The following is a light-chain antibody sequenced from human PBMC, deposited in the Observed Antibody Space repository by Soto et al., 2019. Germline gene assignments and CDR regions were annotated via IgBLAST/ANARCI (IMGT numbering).Light chain of an antibody. CDR2: DVT. CDR3: SSYRGTSTPV. J-gene: IGLJ2*01. CDR1: STDVGAYNY. Sequence: QSALTQPASVSGSPGQSITISCTGTSTDVGAYNYFSWYQQHPGKAPKLVLFDVTNRPSEVSDRFAGSKSGNTASLTIYGLQLADEADYYCSSYRGTSTPVFGGGTQLTVL. V-gene: IGLV2-14*01.